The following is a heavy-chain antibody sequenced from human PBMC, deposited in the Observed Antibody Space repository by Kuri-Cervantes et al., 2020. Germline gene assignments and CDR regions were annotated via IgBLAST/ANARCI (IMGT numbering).Heavy chain of an antibody. CDR2: ISSSSGFI. V-gene: IGHV3-21*01. D-gene: IGHD4/OR15-4a*01. CDR3: AEGWCSASLDY. CDR1: GFTFSSYS. Sequence: GELMKTCCAASGFTFSSYSMNWGRQAPGKGLEWVSLISSSSGFIYNADSVKGRFTISRDNSKNTLYLQMNSLRAEDTAVYYGAEGWCSASLDYWGQGTLVTVSS. J-gene: IGHJ4*02.